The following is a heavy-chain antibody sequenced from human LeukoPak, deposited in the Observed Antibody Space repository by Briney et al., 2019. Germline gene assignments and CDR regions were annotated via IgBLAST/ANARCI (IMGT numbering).Heavy chain of an antibody. CDR3: ARDQGGSGPDWFDP. D-gene: IGHD3-10*01. Sequence: GGSLRLSCAASGFTFSSYEMNWVRQAPGEGLEWVSYISSSGTTIYYADSVKGRFTISRDNAKNSLYLQMNSLRAEDTAVYYCARDQGGSGPDWFDPWGQGTLVTVSS. CDR1: GFTFSSYE. J-gene: IGHJ5*02. V-gene: IGHV3-48*03. CDR2: ISSSGTTI.